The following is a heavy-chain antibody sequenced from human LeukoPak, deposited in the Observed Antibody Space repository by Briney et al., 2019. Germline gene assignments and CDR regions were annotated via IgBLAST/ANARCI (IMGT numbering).Heavy chain of an antibody. CDR2: INPSGGST. D-gene: IGHD3-10*01. V-gene: IGHV1-46*01. Sequence: ASVKVSCKASGYTFTSYYMHWVRQAPGQGLEWMGIINPSGGSTSYAQKFQGRVTMTRDTSTSTAYMELSSLRSEDTAVYYCARDPYYYGSGRPFDYWGQGTLVTVSS. CDR3: ARDPYYYGSGRPFDY. CDR1: GYTFTSYY. J-gene: IGHJ4*02.